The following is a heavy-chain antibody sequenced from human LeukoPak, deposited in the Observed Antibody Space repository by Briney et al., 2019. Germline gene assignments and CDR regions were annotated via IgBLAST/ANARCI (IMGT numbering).Heavy chain of an antibody. CDR2: IWFDGSKK. CDR3: ARDRSVGSALGGY. J-gene: IGHJ4*02. D-gene: IGHD3-10*01. CDR1: GFTSSRHG. Sequence: PGGSLRLSCVVSGFTSSRHGMHWVRQAPGKGLEWVAGIWFDGSKKYYPDSVKGRFAISRDDSKNTLYLQMNSLRAEDTAVYYCARDRSVGSALGGYWGQGSLVTVSS. V-gene: IGHV3-33*04.